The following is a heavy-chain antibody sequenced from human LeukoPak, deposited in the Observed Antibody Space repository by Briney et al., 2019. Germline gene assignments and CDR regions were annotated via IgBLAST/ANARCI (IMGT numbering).Heavy chain of an antibody. CDR2: ISYDGSNK. J-gene: IGHJ4*02. D-gene: IGHD3-22*01. V-gene: IGHV3-30-3*01. CDR1: GFTFSSNG. Sequence: QPGRSLRLSCATSGFTFSSNGIHWVRQAPGKGLEWVSLISYDGSNKYYADSVKGRFTISRDNSKNTLYLQMNSLRAEDTAVYYCARPTTYYYDSSGYYPFDYWGQGTLVTVSS. CDR3: ARPTTYYYDSSGYYPFDY.